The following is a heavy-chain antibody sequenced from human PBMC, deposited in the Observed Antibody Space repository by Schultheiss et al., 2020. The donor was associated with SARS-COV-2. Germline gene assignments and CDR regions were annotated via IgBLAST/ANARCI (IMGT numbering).Heavy chain of an antibody. CDR2: IKQDGSEK. CDR3: ARALVPRYFDL. V-gene: IGHV3-7*04. Sequence: GGSLRLSCAASGFTFSSYAMSWVRQAPGKGLEWVANIKQDGSEKYYVDSVKGRFTISRDNAKNSLYLQMNSLRAEDTAVYYCARALVPRYFDLWGRGTLVTVSS. CDR1: GFTFSSYA. J-gene: IGHJ2*01. D-gene: IGHD6-13*01.